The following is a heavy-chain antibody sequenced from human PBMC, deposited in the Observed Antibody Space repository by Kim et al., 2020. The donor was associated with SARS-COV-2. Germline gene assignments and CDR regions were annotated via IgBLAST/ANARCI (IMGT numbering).Heavy chain of an antibody. CDR2: IYYSGST. V-gene: IGHV4-59*01. CDR1: GGSISSYY. CDR3: ARALVDTASMDV. D-gene: IGHD5-18*01. J-gene: IGHJ6*02. Sequence: SETLSLTCTVSGGSISSYYWSWIRQPPGKGLEWIGYIYYSGSTNYNPSLKSRVTISVDTSKNQFSLKLSSVTAADTAVYYCARALVDTASMDVWGQGTTVTVSS.